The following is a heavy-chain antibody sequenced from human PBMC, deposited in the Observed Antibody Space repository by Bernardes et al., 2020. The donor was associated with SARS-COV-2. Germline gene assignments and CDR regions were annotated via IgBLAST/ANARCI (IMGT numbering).Heavy chain of an antibody. D-gene: IGHD5-12*01. CDR3: ARVDVATVSIDY. Sequence: SEALSLTCTVSGGSVTSVNVYWTWLLQLPGKGLEWIGYIFYRGIAYYNPSLKSRLTISIDTPENHFSLKLTSVTVADTAVYFCARVDVATVSIDYWGQGTLVTVSS. J-gene: IGHJ4*02. V-gene: IGHV4-31*03. CDR1: GGSVTSVNVY. CDR2: IFYRGIA.